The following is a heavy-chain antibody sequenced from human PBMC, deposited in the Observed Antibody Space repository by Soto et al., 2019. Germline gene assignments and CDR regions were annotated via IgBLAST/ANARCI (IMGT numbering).Heavy chain of an antibody. J-gene: IGHJ4*02. Sequence: SVKVSCKASGGTFSSYAISWVRQAPGQGLEWMGGIIPIFGTANYAQKFQGRVTITADESTSTAYMELSSLRSEDTAVYYCARDYGSGSYYTGPLDYWGQGTLVTVSS. V-gene: IGHV1-69*13. CDR1: GGTFSSYA. CDR2: IIPIFGTA. D-gene: IGHD3-10*01. CDR3: ARDYGSGSYYTGPLDY.